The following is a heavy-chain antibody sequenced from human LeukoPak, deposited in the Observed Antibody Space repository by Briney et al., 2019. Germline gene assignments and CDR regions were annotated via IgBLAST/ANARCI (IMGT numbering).Heavy chain of an antibody. D-gene: IGHD3-16*01. V-gene: IGHV4-59*01. J-gene: IGHJ3*02. CDR1: GVSFSGYY. CDR3: ARVGDTHDAFDI. CDR2: IYYSGST. Sequence: SETLSLTCTVYGVSFSGYYWSWIRQPPGKGLEWIGSIYYSGSTNYNPSLKSRVTISVDTSKNQFSLKLSSVTAADTAVYYCARVGDTHDAFDIWGQGTMVTVSS.